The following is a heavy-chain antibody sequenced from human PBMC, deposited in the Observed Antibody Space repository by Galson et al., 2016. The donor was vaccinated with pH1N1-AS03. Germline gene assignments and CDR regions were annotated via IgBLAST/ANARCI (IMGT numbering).Heavy chain of an antibody. J-gene: IGHJ3*02. CDR1: GFIFSSYC. CDR2: IWFDGNDK. CDR3: ARDGVGNYRVAFDI. V-gene: IGHV3-33*01. D-gene: IGHD1-7*01. Sequence: SLRLSCAASGFIFSSYCMYWVRQAPGEGLEWVAVIWFDGNDKYYADSVKGRFTISRDNSKNTLYLQMNSLRAEDTAVYYCARDGVGNYRVAFDIWGRGTMVTVSS.